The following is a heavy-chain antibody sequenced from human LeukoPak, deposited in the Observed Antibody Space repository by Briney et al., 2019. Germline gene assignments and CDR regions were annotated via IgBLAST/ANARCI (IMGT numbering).Heavy chain of an antibody. CDR1: GGSISSYY. CDR3: ARAGRYRGSFDY. Sequence: SETLSLTCTVSGGSISSYYWSWIRQPPGKGLEWIGYIYYSGSANYNPSLKSRVTISVDTSKNQSSLKLSSVTAADTAVYYCARAGRYRGSFDYWGQGTLVTVSS. CDR2: IYYSGSA. V-gene: IGHV4-59*01. J-gene: IGHJ4*02. D-gene: IGHD3-16*02.